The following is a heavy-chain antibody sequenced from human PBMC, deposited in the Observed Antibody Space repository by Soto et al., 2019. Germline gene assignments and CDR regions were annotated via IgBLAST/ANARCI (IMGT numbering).Heavy chain of an antibody. Sequence: DVQLLESGGGLVQPGGSLRLSCATSGFTFGNYGMNWVRQAPGKGLEWVSGISGGGGNTYYADSVKGRFTISRDPSKNTVFLEMNSLRAEDTAVYYCAKGFIVVVTVLRPDDAFDFWGQGTLVTVSS. CDR2: ISGGGGNT. D-gene: IGHD2-21*02. CDR1: GFTFGNYG. CDR3: AKGFIVVVTVLRPDDAFDF. J-gene: IGHJ3*01. V-gene: IGHV3-23*01.